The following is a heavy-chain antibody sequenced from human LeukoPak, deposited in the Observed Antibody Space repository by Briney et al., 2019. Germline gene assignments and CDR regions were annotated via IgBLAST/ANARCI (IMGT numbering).Heavy chain of an antibody. CDR1: GFTFSSYA. V-gene: IGHV3-23*01. CDR3: ARETYYYDSSTYFRATDY. CDR2: ISGSGDTT. J-gene: IGHJ4*02. D-gene: IGHD3-22*01. Sequence: PGGSLRLSCAASGFTFSSYAMTWVRQAPGKGLEWVSAISGSGDTTYYADSVKGRFTISRDNSKNTLYLQMNSLRAEDTAVYYCARETYYYDSSTYFRATDYWGQGTLVTVFS.